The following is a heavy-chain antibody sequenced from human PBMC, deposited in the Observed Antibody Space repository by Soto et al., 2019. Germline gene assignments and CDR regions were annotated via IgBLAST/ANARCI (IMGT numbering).Heavy chain of an antibody. Sequence: GGSLRLSCAASGFTFSSYAMSWVRQAPGKGLEWVSAISGSGGSTYYADSVKGRFTISRDNSKHTLYLQMNSRRAEDTAVYYWAKAPSGHAFDIWGQGTMVTVSS. CDR1: GFTFSSYA. J-gene: IGHJ3*02. V-gene: IGHV3-23*01. CDR3: AKAPSGHAFDI. CDR2: ISGSGGST.